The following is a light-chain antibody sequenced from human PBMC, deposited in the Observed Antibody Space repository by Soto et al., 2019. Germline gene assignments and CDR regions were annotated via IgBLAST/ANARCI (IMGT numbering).Light chain of an antibody. Sequence: QSVLTQPPSASGTPGQRVTISCSGSSSNIGSNTVNWYQQLPGTAPKLLIYSNNQRPSRVPDRFSGSKSGTSASLAISGLQSEDEADYYCAAWDDSLNGPYVVFGGGTKLTVL. V-gene: IGLV1-44*01. CDR3: AAWDDSLNGPYVV. J-gene: IGLJ2*01. CDR1: SSNIGSNT. CDR2: SNN.